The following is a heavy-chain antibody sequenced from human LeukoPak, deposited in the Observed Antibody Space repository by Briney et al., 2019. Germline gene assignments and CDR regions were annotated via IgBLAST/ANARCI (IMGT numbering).Heavy chain of an antibody. Sequence: ASVKVSCKASGYTFTSYYMHWVRQAPGQGLEWMGIINPTGGSTSYAQKFQGRVTMTRDTSTTTVYMELSSLRSEDTAVYFCARDQGTNTLCHLPGYWGQGTLVTVSS. CDR1: GYTFTSYY. CDR2: INPTGGST. D-gene: IGHD2-8*01. CDR3: ARDQGTNTLCHLPGY. J-gene: IGHJ4*02. V-gene: IGHV1-46*01.